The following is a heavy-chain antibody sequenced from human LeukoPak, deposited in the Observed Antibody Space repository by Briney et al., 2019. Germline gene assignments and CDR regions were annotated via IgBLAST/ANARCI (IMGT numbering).Heavy chain of an antibody. J-gene: IGHJ3*02. CDR3: ARDGVANAFDI. D-gene: IGHD2-8*01. CDR2: INHSGST. Sequence: PSETLSLTCAVYGGSFSGYYWSWIRQPPGKGLEWIGEINHSGSTNYNPSLKSRVTISVDTSKNRFSLKLSSVTAADTAVYYCARDGVANAFDIWGQGTMVTVSS. V-gene: IGHV4-34*01. CDR1: GGSFSGYY.